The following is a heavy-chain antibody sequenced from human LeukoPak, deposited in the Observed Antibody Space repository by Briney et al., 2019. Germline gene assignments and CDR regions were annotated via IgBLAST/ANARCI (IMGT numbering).Heavy chain of an antibody. CDR1: GFTFSSYA. J-gene: IGHJ6*02. D-gene: IGHD5-24*01. V-gene: IGHV3-30*04. Sequence: GRSLRLSCAAPGFTFSSYAMHWVRQAPGKGLEWVAVISYDGSNKYYADSVKGRFTISRDNSKNTLYLQMNSLRAEDTAVYYCAGDRDPPYYYYGMDVWGQGTTVTVSS. CDR3: AGDRDPPYYYYGMDV. CDR2: ISYDGSNK.